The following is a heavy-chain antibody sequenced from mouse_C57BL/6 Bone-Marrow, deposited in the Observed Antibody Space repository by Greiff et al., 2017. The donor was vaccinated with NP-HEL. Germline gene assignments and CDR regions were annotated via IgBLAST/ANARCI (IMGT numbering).Heavy chain of an antibody. CDR1: GYTFTSYW. V-gene: IGHV1-55*01. J-gene: IGHJ3*01. D-gene: IGHD1-1*01. CDR2: IYPGSGST. Sequence: QVQLQQPGAELVKPGASVKMSCKASGYTFTSYWITWVKQRPEQGLEWIGDIYPGSGSTNYNEKFKSKATLTVDTSSSTAYMQLSSLTSEDSAVYYCARHGSSWAWFAYWGQGTLVTVSA. CDR3: ARHGSSWAWFAY.